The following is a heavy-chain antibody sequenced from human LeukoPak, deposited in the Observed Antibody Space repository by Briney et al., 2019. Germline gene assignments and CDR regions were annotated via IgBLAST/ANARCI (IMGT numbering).Heavy chain of an antibody. J-gene: IGHJ4*02. Sequence: GGSLRLSCAASGFTFSSYAMSWVRQAPGKGLEWVSYISSSGSTIYYADSVKGRFTISRDNAKNSLYLQMNSLRAEDTAVYYCAREPAARSWVDYWGQGTLVTVSS. CDR2: ISSSGSTI. V-gene: IGHV3-48*04. D-gene: IGHD6-6*01. CDR3: AREPAARSWVDY. CDR1: GFTFSSYA.